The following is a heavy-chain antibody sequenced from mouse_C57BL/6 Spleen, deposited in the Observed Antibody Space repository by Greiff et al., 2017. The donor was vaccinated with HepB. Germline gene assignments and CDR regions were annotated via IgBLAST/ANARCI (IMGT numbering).Heavy chain of an antibody. CDR2: IDPSDSYT. CDR3: ARRRGAGGAMDY. J-gene: IGHJ4*01. Sequence: VQLQQPGAELVKPGASVKLSCKASGYTFTSYWMQWVKQRPGQGLEWIGEIDPSDSYTNYNQKFKGKATLTVDTSSSTAYMQLSSLTSEDSAVYYCARRRGAGGAMDYWGQGTSVTVSS. V-gene: IGHV1-50*01. CDR1: GYTFTSYW.